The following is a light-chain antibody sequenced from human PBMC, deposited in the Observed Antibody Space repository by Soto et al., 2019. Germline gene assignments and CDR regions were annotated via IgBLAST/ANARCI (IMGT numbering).Light chain of an antibody. CDR2: DTS. V-gene: IGKV3-20*01. CDR3: QQYVSSLYT. CDR1: QSVSSSY. Sequence: EIVLTQSPGTLSLSPGERATLSCRASQSVSSSYLAWYQQKPGQAPRLLIYDTSRRATGIPDRFSGSGSGTDFTLTISRLEPEDVAVYYCQQYVSSLYTFGQGTKLEIK. J-gene: IGKJ2*01.